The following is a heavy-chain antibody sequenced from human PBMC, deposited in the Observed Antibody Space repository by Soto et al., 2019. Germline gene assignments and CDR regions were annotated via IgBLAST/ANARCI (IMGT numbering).Heavy chain of an antibody. V-gene: IGHV3-23*01. CDR2: ISGSGGST. CDR1: GFTFSSYA. CDR3: AKDTRLTITIFGVVIPSYGMDV. J-gene: IGHJ6*02. D-gene: IGHD3-3*01. Sequence: GGSLRLSCAASGFTFSSYAMSWVRQAPGKGLEWVSAISGSGGSTYYADSVKGRFTISRDNSKNTLYLQMNSLRAEDTAVYYCAKDTRLTITIFGVVIPSYGMDVWGQGTTVTVS.